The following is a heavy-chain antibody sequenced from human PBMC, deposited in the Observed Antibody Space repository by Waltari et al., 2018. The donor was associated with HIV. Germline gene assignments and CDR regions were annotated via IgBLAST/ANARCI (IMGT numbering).Heavy chain of an antibody. D-gene: IGHD6-19*01. V-gene: IGHV4-39*01. Sequence: QLQLQESGPALVKPSETLSLTCTVSTGYITQSYYWGWVRQFPGTGLEWIGSIYSNGVSHYAPSLNSRVALSVDMSKNQFSLTLTAVTAADTSRYFCVALRTVTGTIDKWGQGTLVTVS. CDR3: VALRTVTGTIDK. J-gene: IGHJ4*02. CDR2: IYSNGVS. CDR1: TGYITQSYY.